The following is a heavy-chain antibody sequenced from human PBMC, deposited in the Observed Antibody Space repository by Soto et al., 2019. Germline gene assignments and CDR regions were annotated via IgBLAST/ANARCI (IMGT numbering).Heavy chain of an antibody. V-gene: IGHV3-30-3*01. Sequence: QVQLVESGGGVVQPGRSLRLSCAASGFTFSSYAMHWVRQAPGKGLEWVAVISYDGSNKYYADSVKGRFTISRDNSKNTLYLQMNSLRAEVRAVYYCARVAVEMATIHVFDYWGQGTLVTVSS. CDR2: ISYDGSNK. D-gene: IGHD5-12*01. J-gene: IGHJ4*02. CDR1: GFTFSSYA. CDR3: ARVAVEMATIHVFDY.